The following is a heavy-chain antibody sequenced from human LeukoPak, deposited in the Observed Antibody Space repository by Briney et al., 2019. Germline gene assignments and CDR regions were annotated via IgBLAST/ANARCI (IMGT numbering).Heavy chain of an antibody. CDR3: ARGVVIAPQTFDY. CDR1: GGSFSGYY. D-gene: IGHD2-21*01. V-gene: IGHV4-34*01. CDR2: INHSGST. Sequence: SETLSLTCAVYGGSFSGYYWSWIRQPPGKGLEWIGEINHSGSTNYNPSLKSRVTISVDTSKSQFSLKLSSVTAADTAVYYCARGVVIAPQTFDYWGQGILVTVSS. J-gene: IGHJ4*02.